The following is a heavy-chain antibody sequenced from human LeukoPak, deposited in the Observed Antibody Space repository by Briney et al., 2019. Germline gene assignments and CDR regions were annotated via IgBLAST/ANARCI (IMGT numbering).Heavy chain of an antibody. D-gene: IGHD6-13*01. CDR2: ISYDGSNK. Sequence: GGSLRLSCAASGFTFSSYGMHCVRQAPGKGLEWVAVISYDGSNKYYADSVKGRFTISRDNSKNTLYLQMNSLRAEDTAVYYCAKDMYSSSWYYFDYWGQGTLVTVSS. CDR1: GFTFSSYG. V-gene: IGHV3-30*18. J-gene: IGHJ4*02. CDR3: AKDMYSSSWYYFDY.